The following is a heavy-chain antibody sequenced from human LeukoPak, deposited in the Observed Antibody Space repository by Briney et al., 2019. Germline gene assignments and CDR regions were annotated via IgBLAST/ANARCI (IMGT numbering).Heavy chain of an antibody. CDR3: ARGDIVVVPAASKASGDY. Sequence: SETLSLTCTVSGGSISRSSYYWGWIRQPPGKGLEWIGSIYYSGSTYYNPSLKSRVTISVDTSKNQFSLKLSSVTAADTAVYYCARGDIVVVPAASKASGDYWGQGTLVTVSS. CDR1: GGSISRSSYY. D-gene: IGHD2-2*01. V-gene: IGHV4-39*07. J-gene: IGHJ4*02. CDR2: IYYSGST.